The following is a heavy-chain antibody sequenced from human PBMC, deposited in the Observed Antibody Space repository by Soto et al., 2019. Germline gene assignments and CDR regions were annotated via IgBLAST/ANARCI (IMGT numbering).Heavy chain of an antibody. Sequence: GGSLRLSCAASGFTFRDYYMSWIRQAPGGGLEWVSYISSSGTTIYSADSVKGRFTICRDNAKNSLDLQMSSLRAEDTAVYYRASESGYSSLSYFDYWGQGTLVTVSS. J-gene: IGHJ4*02. CDR3: ASESGYSSLSYFDY. V-gene: IGHV3-11*01. CDR1: GFTFRDYY. CDR2: ISSSGTTI. D-gene: IGHD6-19*01.